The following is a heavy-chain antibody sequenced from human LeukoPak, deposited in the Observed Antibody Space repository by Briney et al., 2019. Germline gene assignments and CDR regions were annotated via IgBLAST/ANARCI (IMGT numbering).Heavy chain of an antibody. CDR1: GYTFTSYE. D-gene: IGHD6-13*01. Sequence: ASVKVSCKASGYTFTSYEINWVRQATGQGLEWMGWMNANSGNTGYAQKFQGRVTMTRNTSISTAYMELSSLTSEDTAVYYCARSIAAAGTGAHRYYYYYYMDVWGKGTTVTISS. CDR2: MNANSGNT. V-gene: IGHV1-8*01. J-gene: IGHJ6*03. CDR3: ARSIAAAGTGAHRYYYYYYMDV.